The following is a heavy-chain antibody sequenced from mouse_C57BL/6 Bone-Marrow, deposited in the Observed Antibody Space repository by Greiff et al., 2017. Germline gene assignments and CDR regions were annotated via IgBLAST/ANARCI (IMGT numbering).Heavy chain of an antibody. J-gene: IGHJ1*03. CDR3: ARPGWLLPLLVLDV. D-gene: IGHD2-3*01. V-gene: IGHV1-72*01. Sequence: LVESGAELVKPGASVKLSCKASGYTFTSYWMHWVKQRPGRGLEWIGRIDPNSGGTKYNEKFKSKATLTVDKPSSTAYMQLSSLTSEDSAVYYCARPGWLLPLLVLDVWGTGTTVTVSS. CDR1: GYTFTSYW. CDR2: IDPNSGGT.